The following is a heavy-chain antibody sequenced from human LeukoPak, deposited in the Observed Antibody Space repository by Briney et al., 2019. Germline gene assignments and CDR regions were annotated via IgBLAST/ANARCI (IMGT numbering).Heavy chain of an antibody. J-gene: IGHJ4*02. D-gene: IGHD5-24*01. CDR3: ARDTSKRWLQKY. Sequence: SVKVSCKASGGTFSSYAISWVRQAPGQGLEWMGGIIPIFGTANYAQKFQGRVTVTADESTSTAYMELSSLRSEDTAVYYCARDTSKRWLQKYWGQGTLVTVSS. CDR2: IIPIFGTA. V-gene: IGHV1-69*13. CDR1: GGTFSSYA.